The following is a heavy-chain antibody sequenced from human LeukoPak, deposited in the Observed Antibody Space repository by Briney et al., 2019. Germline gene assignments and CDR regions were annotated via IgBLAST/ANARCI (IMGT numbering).Heavy chain of an antibody. J-gene: IGHJ3*02. CDR1: GGSFSSGHYY. Sequence: PSETLSLICTVSGGSFSSGHYYWIWIPQPAGKGLEWIGRVYTSGSTNYNPSLKSRVTISADTSKNQFSLKLNSVTAADTAVYYCAGTRHHYYYDSSGYYGNAFDIWGQGTMVTVSS. D-gene: IGHD3-22*01. V-gene: IGHV4-61*02. CDR3: AGTRHHYYYDSSGYYGNAFDI. CDR2: VYTSGST.